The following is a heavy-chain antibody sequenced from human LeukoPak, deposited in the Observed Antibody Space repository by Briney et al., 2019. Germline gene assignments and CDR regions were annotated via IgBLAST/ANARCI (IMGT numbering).Heavy chain of an antibody. CDR3: ARSDGYGLVGI. CDR2: INHSGGT. D-gene: IGHD3-10*01. V-gene: IGHV4-34*01. J-gene: IGHJ3*02. CDR1: GGSFSGYY. Sequence: SETLSLTCAVYGGSFSGYYWSWIRQPPGKGLEWIGEINHSGGTYYNPSLKSRAIILIDTAKNHVSLNLSSVTAADTAVYYCARSDGYGLVGIWGQGTMVTVSS.